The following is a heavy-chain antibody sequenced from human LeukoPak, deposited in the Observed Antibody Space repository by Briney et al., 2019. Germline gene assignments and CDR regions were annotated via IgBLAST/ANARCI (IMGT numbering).Heavy chain of an antibody. J-gene: IGHJ2*01. V-gene: IGHV3-30*03. CDR2: ISYDGSTK. Sequence: PGGSLRLSCAAAGFTFSDYGRHWVRQAPGKGLEWVAVISYDGSTKYYADSVKGRFTISRDNSKNTLYLQMNSLRAEDTAVYYCARQGGYWYFDLWGRGTLVTVSS. CDR1: GFTFSDYG. CDR3: ARQGGYWYFDL.